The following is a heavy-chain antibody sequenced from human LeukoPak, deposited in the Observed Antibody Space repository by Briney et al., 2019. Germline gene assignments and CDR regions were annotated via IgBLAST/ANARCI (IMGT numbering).Heavy chain of an antibody. CDR2: IKQDGSEK. CDR1: GFTFSNYW. Sequence: GGSLRLSCAASGFTFSNYWMSWVRQAPGKGLEWVANIKQDGSEKYYADSVKGRFTISRDNAKSSLYLQLNSLRVEVTAVYHCASTQTFDYWGQGTLVTVPS. J-gene: IGHJ4*02. V-gene: IGHV3-7*05. CDR3: ASTQTFDY.